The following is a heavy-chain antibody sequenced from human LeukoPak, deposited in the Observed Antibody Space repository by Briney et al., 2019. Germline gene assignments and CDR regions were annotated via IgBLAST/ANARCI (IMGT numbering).Heavy chain of an antibody. CDR3: ARDLTGYLFGAFDI. CDR1: HFTFSCYG. J-gene: IGHJ3*02. V-gene: IGHV1-46*01. CDR2: INPSGGST. D-gene: IGHD3-3*01. Sequence: GASVKVSCKASHFTFSCYGVSWVRQAPGQGLEWMGIINPSGGSTSYAQKFQGRVTMTRDTSTSTVYMELSSLRSEDTAVYYCARDLTGYLFGAFDIWGQGTMVTVSS.